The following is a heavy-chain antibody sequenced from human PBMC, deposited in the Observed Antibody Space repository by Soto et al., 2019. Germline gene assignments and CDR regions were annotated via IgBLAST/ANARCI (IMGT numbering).Heavy chain of an antibody. CDR3: ARDLIYDFWSGIWPPSQTYYYYGMDV. CDR2: ISAYNGNT. Sequence: ASVKVSCKASGYTFTSYGISWVRQAPGQGLEWMGWISAYNGNTNYAQKLQGRVTMTTDTSTSTAYVELRSLRSDDTAVYYCARDLIYDFWSGIWPPSQTYYYYGMDVWGQGTTVTVSS. J-gene: IGHJ6*02. D-gene: IGHD3-3*01. V-gene: IGHV1-18*01. CDR1: GYTFTSYG.